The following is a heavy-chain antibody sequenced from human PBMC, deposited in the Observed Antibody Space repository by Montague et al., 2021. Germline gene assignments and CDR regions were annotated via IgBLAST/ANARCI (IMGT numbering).Heavy chain of an antibody. CDR3: ARVAAWGYYDTSGPNWFDP. CDR1: GGSVSSNNW. D-gene: IGHD3-22*01. J-gene: IGHJ5*02. Sequence: SETLSLTCAVSGGSVSSNNWWTWVRQPPGKGLEWIGEIFHNGSTTYSPSLKSRVTISMDKSKNQFSLTLTSVTAADTAVYYCARVAAWGYYDTSGPNWFDPWGQGTLVTVSS. V-gene: IGHV4-4*02. CDR2: IFHNGST.